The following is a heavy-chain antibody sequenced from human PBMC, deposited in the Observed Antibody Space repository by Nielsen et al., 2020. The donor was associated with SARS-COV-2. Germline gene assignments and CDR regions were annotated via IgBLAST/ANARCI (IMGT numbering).Heavy chain of an antibody. D-gene: IGHD6-13*01. Sequence: GESLKISCAGSGFNFFAYAMNWVRQAPGKGLEWVSVISGRSDNTNYADSVKGRFTISRDNSKNTLYLHIKNVRVEDTAVYYCAKSPGGIAAAGIFQHWGQGTLVSVSS. V-gene: IGHV3-23*01. CDR1: GFNFFAYA. CDR3: AKSPGGIAAAGIFQH. J-gene: IGHJ1*01. CDR2: ISGRSDNT.